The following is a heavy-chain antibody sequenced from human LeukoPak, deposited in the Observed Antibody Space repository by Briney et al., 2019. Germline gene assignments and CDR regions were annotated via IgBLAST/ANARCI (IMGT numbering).Heavy chain of an antibody. CDR2: ISSSSSYI. V-gene: IGHV3-21*01. Sequence: PGGSLRLSCAASGFTFSSYSMNWVRQAPGKGLEWVSSISSSSSYIYYADSVKGRFTISRDNAKNSLYLQMNSLRAEDTAVYYCARDRRSSNPIVVVTASNWGQGTLVTVSS. D-gene: IGHD2-21*02. CDR1: GFTFSSYS. CDR3: ARDRRSSNPIVVVTASN. J-gene: IGHJ4*02.